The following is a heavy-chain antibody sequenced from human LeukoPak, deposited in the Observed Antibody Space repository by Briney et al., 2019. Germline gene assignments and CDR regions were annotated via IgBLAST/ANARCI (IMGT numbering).Heavy chain of an antibody. CDR1: GYTFTSYD. CDR3: ARDQLPSNTYYYGMDV. CDR2: MNPNSGNT. D-gene: IGHD2-2*01. J-gene: IGHJ6*02. Sequence: ASVKVSCKASGYTFTSYDINWVRQATGQGLEWMGWMNPNSGNTGYAQKFQGRVTMTRNTSISTAYMELSSLRSEDTAVYYCARDQLPSNTYYYGMDVWGQGTTVTVSS. V-gene: IGHV1-8*01.